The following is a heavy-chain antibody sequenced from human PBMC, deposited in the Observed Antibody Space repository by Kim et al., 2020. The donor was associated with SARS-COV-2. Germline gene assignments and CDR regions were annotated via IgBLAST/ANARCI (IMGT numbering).Heavy chain of an antibody. J-gene: IGHJ4*02. CDR3: ARDRLERRGGAYYFDS. Sequence: SVKGLFIISRDKSNNTLYLRMNSLRDEDTAVYYCARDRLERRGGAYYFDSWGQGTLVTVSS. V-gene: IGHV3-23*01. D-gene: IGHD3-3*01.